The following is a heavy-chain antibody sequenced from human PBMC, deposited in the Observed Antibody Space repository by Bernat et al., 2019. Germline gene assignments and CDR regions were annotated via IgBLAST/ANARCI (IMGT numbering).Heavy chain of an antibody. CDR2: ISSNGDST. J-gene: IGHJ4*02. CDR1: GFTFSSYV. CDR3: VSDVLY. Sequence: EVQLVESGGGLVQPGGSLRLSCSASGFTFSSYVMFWVRQAPGKGLEYVSGISSNGDSTHYVDSVKGRFTISRDNSKSKLYVQMSSLRVEDTAVYYCVSDVLYWGQGALVTVSP. V-gene: IGHV3-64*03.